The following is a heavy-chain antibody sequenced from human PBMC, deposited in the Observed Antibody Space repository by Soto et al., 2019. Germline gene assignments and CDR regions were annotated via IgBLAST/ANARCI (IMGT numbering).Heavy chain of an antibody. J-gene: IGHJ6*02. V-gene: IGHV3-30-3*01. D-gene: IGHD2-15*01. CDR3: AREPMTPGGYYYYYGMDV. CDR2: ISYDGSNK. Sequence: GGSLRLSCTASGFTFSSYAMHWVRQAPGKGLEWVAVISYDGSNKYYADSVKGRFTISRDNSKNTLYLQMNSLRAEDTAVYYCAREPMTPGGYYYYYGMDVWGQGTTVTVS. CDR1: GFTFSSYA.